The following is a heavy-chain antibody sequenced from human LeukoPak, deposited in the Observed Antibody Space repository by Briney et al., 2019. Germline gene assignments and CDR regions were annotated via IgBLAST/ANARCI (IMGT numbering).Heavy chain of an antibody. Sequence: PSETLSLTCAVYGGSFSGYYWSWIRPPPGKGLEWVGEINQSGSTNYNPSVKSRVTISADTSKNHFSLKLSSVTAADTAVYYCARGWYYYYYMDVWGKGTTVTVSS. CDR3: ARGWYYYYYMDV. V-gene: IGHV4-34*01. CDR1: GGSFSGYY. J-gene: IGHJ6*03. CDR2: INQSGST.